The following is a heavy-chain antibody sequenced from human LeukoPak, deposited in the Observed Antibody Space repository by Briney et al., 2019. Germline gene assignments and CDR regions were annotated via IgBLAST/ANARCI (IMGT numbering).Heavy chain of an antibody. J-gene: IGHJ6*02. CDR3: ARDGPNCSGGSCLFPVYGMDV. V-gene: IGHV4-39*07. Sequence: SETLSLTCTVSGGSISSGDYYWSWIRQPPGKGLEWIGSIYYSGSTYYNPSLKSRVTISVDTSKNQFSLKLSSVTAADTAVYYCARDGPNCSGGSCLFPVYGMDVWGQGTTVTVSS. CDR1: GGSISSGDYY. D-gene: IGHD2-15*01. CDR2: IYYSGST.